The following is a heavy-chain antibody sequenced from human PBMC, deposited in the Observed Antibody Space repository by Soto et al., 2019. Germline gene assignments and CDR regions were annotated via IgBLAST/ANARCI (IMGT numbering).Heavy chain of an antibody. CDR2: ISGSGGST. D-gene: IGHD2-2*02. CDR3: AKAGYCGSTSCYTYYYGMDV. Sequence: EVQLLESGGGLVQPGGSLRLSCAASGFTFSSYAMSWVRQAPGKGLEWVSAISGSGGSTYYADSVKGRFTISRDNSKNTLYLQMNSLRAEDTAVYYCAKAGYCGSTSCYTYYYGMDVWGQGTTVTVSS. CDR1: GFTFSSYA. J-gene: IGHJ6*02. V-gene: IGHV3-23*01.